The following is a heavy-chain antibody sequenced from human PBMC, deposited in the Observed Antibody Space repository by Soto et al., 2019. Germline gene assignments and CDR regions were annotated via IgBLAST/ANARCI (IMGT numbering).Heavy chain of an antibody. CDR2: IRHTGDA. Sequence: QLQLQESGPGLVKPSETLALTCAVSGASFKPDNCWSWPRQIPGTGVEWIGEIRHTGDANTNPALQSRVSKSVDKTKSQFSLNLRSVTAADTAVYYCAKEGRLNWFDSWGQGTLVTVSS. V-gene: IGHV4-4*02. CDR3: AKEGRLNWFDS. CDR1: GASFKPDNC. J-gene: IGHJ5*01.